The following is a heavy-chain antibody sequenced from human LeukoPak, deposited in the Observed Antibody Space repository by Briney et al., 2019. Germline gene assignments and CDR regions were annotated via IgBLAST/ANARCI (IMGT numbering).Heavy chain of an antibody. V-gene: IGHV3-30*02. D-gene: IGHD2-15*01. CDR3: AKDGERYCSGGSCYSFFDY. CDR2: IRYDGSNK. Sequence: GGSLRLSCAASGFTFSSYGMHWVRQAPGKGREWVAFIRYDGSNKYYADSVKGRFTISRDNSKNTLYLQMNSLRAEDTAVYYCAKDGERYCSGGSCYSFFDYWGQGTLVTVSS. CDR1: GFTFSSYG. J-gene: IGHJ4*02.